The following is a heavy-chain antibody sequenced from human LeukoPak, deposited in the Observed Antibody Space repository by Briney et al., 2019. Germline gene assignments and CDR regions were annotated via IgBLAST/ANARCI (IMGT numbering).Heavy chain of an antibody. CDR1: GGSISSGDYY. Sequence: SETLSLTCTVSGGSISSGDYYWSWIRQPPGKGLEWIGYIYYSGSTYYNPSLKSRVTISVDTSKNQFSLKLSSVTAADTAGYYCARTGASSWYYYWFDPWGQGTLVTVSS. V-gene: IGHV4-30-4*08. J-gene: IGHJ5*02. CDR2: IYYSGST. CDR3: ARTGASSWYYYWFDP. D-gene: IGHD6-13*01.